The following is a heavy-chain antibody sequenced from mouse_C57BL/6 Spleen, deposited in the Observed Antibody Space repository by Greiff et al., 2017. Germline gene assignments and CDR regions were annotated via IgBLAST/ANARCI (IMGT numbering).Heavy chain of an antibody. V-gene: IGHV1-76*01. Sequence: QVQLQQSGAELVRPGASVKLSCKASGYTFTDYYINWVKQRPGQGLEWIARIYPGSGNTYYNEKFKGKATLTAEKSSSTAYMQLSSLTSEDSAVYFCARDYDGTGAYWGQGTLVTVSA. CDR1: GYTFTDYY. J-gene: IGHJ3*01. CDR3: ARDYDGTGAY. D-gene: IGHD2-3*01. CDR2: IYPGSGNT.